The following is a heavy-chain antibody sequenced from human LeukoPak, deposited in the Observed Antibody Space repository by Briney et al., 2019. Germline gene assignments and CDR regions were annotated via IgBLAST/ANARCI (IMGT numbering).Heavy chain of an antibody. CDR3: ARGTRGYSYGDYFHYMDV. V-gene: IGHV1-18*01. CDR2: ISAYNVYT. J-gene: IGHJ6*03. Sequence: GASVKVSCKASGYTLNSYGLTWVRRAPGQGREGMGWISAYNVYTKYAQRVKGRVSMTTDTSTSTAYMELRSLRSDDTAVYYCARGTRGYSYGDYFHYMDVWGKGTTVTVSS. CDR1: GYTLNSYG. D-gene: IGHD5-18*01.